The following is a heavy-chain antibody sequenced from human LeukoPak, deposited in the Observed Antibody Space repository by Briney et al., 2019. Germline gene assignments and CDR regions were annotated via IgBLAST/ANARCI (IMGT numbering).Heavy chain of an antibody. V-gene: IGHV3-11*06. CDR1: GFTFSDYY. CDR2: ISGSSTYT. D-gene: IGHD1-26*01. Sequence: GGSLRLSCASSGFTFSDYYMSWIRQAPGKGLEWVSHISGSSTYTNYADSVKGRFTISRDNANNSLYLQMNSLTAEDTAVFYCARVGSRGYYFDSWGQGTLVSVSS. J-gene: IGHJ4*02. CDR3: ARVGSRGYYFDS.